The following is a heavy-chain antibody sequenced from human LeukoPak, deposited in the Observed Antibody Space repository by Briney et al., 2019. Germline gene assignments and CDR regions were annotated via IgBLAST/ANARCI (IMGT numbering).Heavy chain of an antibody. CDR1: GYTFTSCY. CDR3: ARDLIDGDYVEGSDY. J-gene: IGHJ4*02. Sequence: ASVKVSCKASGYTFTSCYMHWVRQAPGQWLEWMGIINPSGGSTSYAQKFQGRVTMTRDTSTSTVYMELSSLRSEDTAVYYCARDLIDGDYVEGSDYWGQGTLVTVSS. CDR2: INPSGGST. D-gene: IGHD4-17*01. V-gene: IGHV1-46*01.